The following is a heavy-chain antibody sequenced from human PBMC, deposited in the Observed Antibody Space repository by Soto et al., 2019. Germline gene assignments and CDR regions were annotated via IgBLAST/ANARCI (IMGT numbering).Heavy chain of an antibody. J-gene: IGHJ3*02. CDR2: IKSKTDGGTT. CDR1: GFTFSNAW. D-gene: IGHD3-22*01. Sequence: PGGSLRLSCAASGFTFSNAWMNWVRQAPGKGLEWVGRIKSKTDGGTTDYAAPVKGRFTISRDDSKNTLYLQMNSLKTEDTAVYYCTTDLVRVTMIVAPGTDAFDIWGQGTMVTVSS. V-gene: IGHV3-15*07. CDR3: TTDLVRVTMIVAPGTDAFDI.